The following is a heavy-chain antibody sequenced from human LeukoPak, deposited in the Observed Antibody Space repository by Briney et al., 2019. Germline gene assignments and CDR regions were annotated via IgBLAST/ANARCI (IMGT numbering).Heavy chain of an antibody. V-gene: IGHV4-34*01. D-gene: IGHD5-18*01. CDR2: INHSGST. J-gene: IGHJ4*02. Sequence: GSLRLSCAASGFTFSSYSMNWVRQPPGKGLEWIGEINHSGSTNYNPSLKSRVTISVDTSKNQFSLKLSSVTAADTAVYYCARVPPSYGLAYWGQGTLVTVSS. CDR3: ARVPPSYGLAY. CDR1: GFTFSSYS.